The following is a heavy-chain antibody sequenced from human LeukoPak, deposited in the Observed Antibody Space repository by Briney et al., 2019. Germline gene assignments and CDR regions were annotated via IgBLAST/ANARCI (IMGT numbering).Heavy chain of an antibody. V-gene: IGHV4-59*01. CDR2: IYYSGST. D-gene: IGHD2-21*01. J-gene: IGHJ3*02. CDR3: ARTYIPSDAFNI. CDR1: GGSISSYY. Sequence: SETLSLTCTVSGGSISSYYWSWIRQHPGKGLEWLGYIYYSGSTNYNPSLKSRVTISVDTSRNQFSLKLRSVTAADTAVYYCARTYIPSDAFNIWGQGTLVTVSS.